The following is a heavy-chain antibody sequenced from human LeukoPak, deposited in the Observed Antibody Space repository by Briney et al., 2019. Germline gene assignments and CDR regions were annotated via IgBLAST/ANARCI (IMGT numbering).Heavy chain of an antibody. CDR3: ASGEQWLVRAFDI. J-gene: IGHJ3*02. CDR2: IYYSGST. Sequence: SETLSLTCTVSGGSISSYYWSWIRQPPGKGLEWIGYIYYSGSTNYNPSLKSRVTISVDTSKNQFSLKLSSVTAADTAVYYCASGEQWLVRAFDIWGQGTMVTVSS. CDR1: GGSISSYY. V-gene: IGHV4-59*12. D-gene: IGHD6-19*01.